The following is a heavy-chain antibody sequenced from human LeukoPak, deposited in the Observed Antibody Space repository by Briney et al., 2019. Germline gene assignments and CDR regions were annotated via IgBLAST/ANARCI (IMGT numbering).Heavy chain of an antibody. CDR3: ARGGAHYYYGMDV. CDR1: GFTFSGYA. CDR2: ISGSSSST. J-gene: IGHJ6*02. V-gene: IGHV3-23*05. D-gene: IGHD2-15*01. Sequence: GGSLRLPCAASGFTFSGYAIIWVRQAPVKGLEWVSSISGSSSSTYYADSVKGRFTVSRDNAKNSLYLQMNSLRAEDTAVYYCARGGAHYYYGMDVWGQGTTVTVSS.